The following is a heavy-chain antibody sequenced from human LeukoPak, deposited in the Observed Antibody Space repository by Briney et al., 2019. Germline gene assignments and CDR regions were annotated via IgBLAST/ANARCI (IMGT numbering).Heavy chain of an antibody. CDR3: ARLSPTQDYAFDI. D-gene: IGHD2-15*01. CDR1: GYSFTSYW. J-gene: IGHJ3*02. Sequence: GESLKISCKGSGYSFTSYWIGFVRQIPGKGLEWMGIIYPGDSDTRYSPYFQGNVTISADKSISTAYLQSSSLKASDTAMSSCARLSPTQDYAFDIWGQGTMVTVSS. CDR2: IYPGDSDT. V-gene: IGHV5-51*01.